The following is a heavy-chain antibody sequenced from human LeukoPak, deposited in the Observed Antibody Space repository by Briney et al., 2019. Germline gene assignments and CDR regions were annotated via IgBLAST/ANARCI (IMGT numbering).Heavy chain of an antibody. J-gene: IGHJ3*02. D-gene: IGHD6-13*01. Sequence: PGGSLRLSCAASGFTFSSYRMSWVRQAPGKGLEWVANIKQDGSEKYYVDSVKGRFTISRDNAKNSLYLQMNSLRAEDTAVYYCAGDRSSSWYNAFDIWGQGTMVTVSS. CDR2: IKQDGSEK. CDR3: AGDRSSSWYNAFDI. V-gene: IGHV3-7*01. CDR1: GFTFSSYR.